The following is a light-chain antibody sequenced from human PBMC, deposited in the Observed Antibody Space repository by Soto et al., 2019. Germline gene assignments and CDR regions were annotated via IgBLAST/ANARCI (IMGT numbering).Light chain of an antibody. J-gene: IGLJ3*02. CDR2: EAT. V-gene: IGLV2-18*02. CDR1: STDFVSYNR. CDR3: CSYAGTSSWV. Sequence: QSVLTQPPSVSGSPGQSVTISCTGTSTDFVSYNRVSWYQQPPGTAPKLMIFEATKRPSGVPPRFSGSKSGNTASLTISGLQAEDEADYYCCSYAGTSSWVFGGGTKLTVL.